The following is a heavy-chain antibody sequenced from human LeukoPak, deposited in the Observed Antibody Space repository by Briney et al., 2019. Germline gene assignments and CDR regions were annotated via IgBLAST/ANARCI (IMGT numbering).Heavy chain of an antibody. J-gene: IGHJ4*02. CDR2: IYPGDSDT. CDR3: ARNNWGFYCFDY. V-gene: IGHV5-51*01. Sequence: GESLKISCKGSGYSFTNSWLGWVRQMPGKGLEWMGIIYPGDSDTRYSPSFQGQVTISADKSISTAYLQWSSLKASDPAMYYCARNNWGFYCFDYWGQGTLVTVSS. CDR1: GYSFTNSW. D-gene: IGHD3-16*01.